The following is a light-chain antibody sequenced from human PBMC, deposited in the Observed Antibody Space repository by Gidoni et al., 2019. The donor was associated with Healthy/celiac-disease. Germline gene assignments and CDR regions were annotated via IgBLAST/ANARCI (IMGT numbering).Light chain of an antibody. Sequence: QSALTQPASVSGSPGQSITISCTGTSSDVGVYNYVSWYQQHPGKAPKLMIYDVSNRPAGVSKRFSGSKSGNTASLTISGLQAEDEADYYCSSYTGSSTVVFGGGTKLTVL. CDR2: DVS. J-gene: IGLJ2*01. V-gene: IGLV2-14*03. CDR3: SSYTGSSTVV. CDR1: SSDVGVYNY.